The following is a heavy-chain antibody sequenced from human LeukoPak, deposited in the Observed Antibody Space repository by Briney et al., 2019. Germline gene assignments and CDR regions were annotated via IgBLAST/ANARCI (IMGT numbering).Heavy chain of an antibody. CDR1: GGSISSGGYP. V-gene: IGHV4-30-2*01. CDR2: IYHSGST. J-gene: IGHJ4*02. Sequence: SETLSLTCAVSGGSISSGGYPWSWIRQPPGKGLEWIGYIYHSGSTYYNPSLKSRVTISVDRSKNQFSLKLSSVTAADTAVYYCAKYLYPTTPYFDYWGQGTLVTVSS. D-gene: IGHD4-11*01. CDR3: AKYLYPTTPYFDY.